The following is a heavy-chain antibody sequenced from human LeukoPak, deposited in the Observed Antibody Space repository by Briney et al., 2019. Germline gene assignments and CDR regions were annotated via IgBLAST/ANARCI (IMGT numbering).Heavy chain of an antibody. V-gene: IGHV3-7*02. Sequence: GGSLRLSCAASGFTFSSYSMNWVRQAPGKGLEWVANMKQDGSEIYYVGSVKGRFTISRDDAKNSLFLQMNSLRAEDTAVYYCVTGGPRRRDGYTGVYDAFDIWGHGTMVTVSS. CDR2: MKQDGSEI. D-gene: IGHD5-24*01. CDR3: VTGGPRRRDGYTGVYDAFDI. CDR1: GFTFSSYS. J-gene: IGHJ3*02.